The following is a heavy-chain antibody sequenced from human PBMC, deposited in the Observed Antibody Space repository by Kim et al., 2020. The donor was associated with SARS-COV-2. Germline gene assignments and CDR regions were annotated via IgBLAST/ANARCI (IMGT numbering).Heavy chain of an antibody. CDR3: ARAKYSSSWYGGKYYFDY. J-gene: IGHJ4*02. Sequence: SETLSLTCAVYGGSFSGYYWSWICQPPGKGLEWIGEINHSGSTNYNPSLKSRVTISVDTSKNQFSLKLSSVTAADTAVYYCARAKYSSSWYGGKYYFDYWGQGTLVTVSS. D-gene: IGHD6-13*01. V-gene: IGHV4-34*01. CDR1: GGSFSGYY. CDR2: INHSGST.